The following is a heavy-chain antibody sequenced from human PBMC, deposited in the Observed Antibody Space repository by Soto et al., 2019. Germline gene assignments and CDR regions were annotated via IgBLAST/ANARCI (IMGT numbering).Heavy chain of an antibody. CDR2: IKQDGSEK. V-gene: IGHV3-7*01. Sequence: GGSLRLSCAVSGFTFSSYWMSWVRQAPGKGLEWVANIKQDGSEKYYVDSVKGRFTISRDNAKNSLYLQMNSLRAEDTAVYYCARDGAGXYGSGSYYFFSYYGMDVWGQGTTVTVSS. CDR3: ARDGAGXYGSGSYYFFSYYGMDV. CDR1: GFTFSSYW. D-gene: IGHD3-10*01. J-gene: IGHJ6*02.